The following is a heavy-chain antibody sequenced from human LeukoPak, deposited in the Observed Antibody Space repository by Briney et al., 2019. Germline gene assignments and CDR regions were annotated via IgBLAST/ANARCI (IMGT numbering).Heavy chain of an antibody. CDR3: ARNTYCSSTSCHNWFYYYYYMDV. CDR2: IKQDGSEK. Sequence: GGSLRLSCAASGFTFSSYWMSWVRQAPGKGLEWVANIKQDGSEKYYVDSVKGRFTISRDNAKNSLYLQMNSLRAEDTAAYYCARNTYCSSTSCHNWFYYYYYMDVWGKGTTVTVSS. CDR1: GFTFSSYW. J-gene: IGHJ6*03. D-gene: IGHD2-2*01. V-gene: IGHV3-7*01.